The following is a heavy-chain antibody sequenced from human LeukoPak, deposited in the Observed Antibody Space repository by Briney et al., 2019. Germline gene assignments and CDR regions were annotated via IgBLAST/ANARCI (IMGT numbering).Heavy chain of an antibody. V-gene: IGHV3-48*04. CDR1: GFTFSDSS. J-gene: IGHJ4*02. D-gene: IGHD6-6*01. CDR3: AREPSSSSSSSFDY. Sequence: PGGSLRLSCVVSGFTFSDSSMNGVRQAPGKGLEWVSYISSVGSSKYYADSVKGRFTVSRDNAKNSLYLQMNSLRVEDTAVYYCAREPSSSSSSSFDYWGQGTLVTVSS. CDR2: ISSVGSSK.